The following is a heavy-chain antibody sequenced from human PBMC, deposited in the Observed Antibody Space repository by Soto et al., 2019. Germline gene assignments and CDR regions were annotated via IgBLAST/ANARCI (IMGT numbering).Heavy chain of an antibody. CDR2: INHSGST. Sequence: QVQLQQWGAGLLKPSETLSLTCAVYGGSFSGYYWSWIRQPPGKGLEWIGEINHSGSTNYNPSLKRRVTISVDTSKNQFSLKLSSVTAADTAVYYCARGGRIAARSCWFDPWGQGTLVTVSS. J-gene: IGHJ5*02. CDR1: GGSFSGYY. D-gene: IGHD6-6*01. CDR3: ARGGRIAARSCWFDP. V-gene: IGHV4-34*01.